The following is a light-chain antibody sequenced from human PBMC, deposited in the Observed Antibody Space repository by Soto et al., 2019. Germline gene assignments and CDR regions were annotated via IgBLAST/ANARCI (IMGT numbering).Light chain of an antibody. CDR1: SSDVGSYNY. CDR2: DLS. J-gene: IGLJ1*01. CDR3: SSYTSSVTYV. Sequence: QSVLTQPASVSGSPGQSITISCTGTSSDVGSYNYVSWYQQHPGKAPKLIIYDLSNRPSGVSNRFSGSKSANTASLTISGLQAEDEADYYCSSYTSSVTYVFGTGTKLTVL. V-gene: IGLV2-14*01.